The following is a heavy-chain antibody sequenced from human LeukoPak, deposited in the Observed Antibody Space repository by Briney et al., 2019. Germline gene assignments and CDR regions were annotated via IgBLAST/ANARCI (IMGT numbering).Heavy chain of an antibody. V-gene: IGHV4-30-4*01. CDR3: ARIEGNSGYGWSHFDY. CDR2: IYYRETT. J-gene: IGHJ4*02. D-gene: IGHD3-10*01. CDR1: GGSINSGDNY. Sequence: SETLSLTGTVSGGSINSGDNYWRWIRQPPGKGLEWIGFIYYRETTYYNPSLKSRVSISIDTSRNQLSLKLNSVTAADTAVYYCARIEGNSGYGWSHFDYWGQGRLVTVSS.